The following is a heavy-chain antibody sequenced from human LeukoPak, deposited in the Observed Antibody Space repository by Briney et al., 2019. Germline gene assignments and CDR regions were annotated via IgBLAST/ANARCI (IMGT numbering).Heavy chain of an antibody. CDR3: ARDLYRDSLPVSWFDP. V-gene: IGHV1-18*01. CDR2: IRDYNGNT. CDR1: GYTFTSYG. Sequence: ASVKVSCKASGYTFTSYGISWVRQAPGHGLEWMGWIRDYNGNTNYAQKLQGIVTMTTDTSTSAAYIELKSLRSDDTAVYYCARDLYRDSLPVSWFDPWGQGTLVTVSS. J-gene: IGHJ5*02. D-gene: IGHD4-11*01.